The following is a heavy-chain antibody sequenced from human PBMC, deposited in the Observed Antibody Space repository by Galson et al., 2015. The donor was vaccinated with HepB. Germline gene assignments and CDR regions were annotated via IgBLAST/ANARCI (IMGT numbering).Heavy chain of an antibody. D-gene: IGHD3-16*01. CDR2: FNSGNT. CDR1: GGSISNSDYF. J-gene: IGHJ6*02. Sequence: SETLSLTCSVSGGSISNSDYFWAWIRQPPGGDLEWIGSFNSGNTFYNPSLKSRVTISTDTSKSQISLKLSSVTAADTAIYYCAKNPPGGDYFYQGMDVWGQGTTVTVSS. CDR3: AKNPPGGDYFYQGMDV. V-gene: IGHV4-39*07.